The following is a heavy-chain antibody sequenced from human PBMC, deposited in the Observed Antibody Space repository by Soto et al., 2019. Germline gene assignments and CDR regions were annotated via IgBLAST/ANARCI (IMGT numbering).Heavy chain of an antibody. CDR3: ARQGDSGYYLD. J-gene: IGHJ4*02. D-gene: IGHD3-22*01. CDR2: IYHSGST. Sequence: SETLSLTCSVSGAALNSGNYYWSWIRQPPGKGLEWIGSIYHSGSTYYNPSLKSRVTISIDTSKNQFSLKLSSVTAADTAVYYCARQGDSGYYLDWGRGTLVTVSS. V-gene: IGHV4-39*07. CDR1: GAALNSGNYY.